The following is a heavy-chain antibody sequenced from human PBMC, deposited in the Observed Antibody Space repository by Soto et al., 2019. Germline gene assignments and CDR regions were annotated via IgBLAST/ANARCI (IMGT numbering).Heavy chain of an antibody. D-gene: IGHD2-21*02. CDR1: GFIFSSYA. V-gene: IGHV3-23*01. J-gene: IGHJ3*02. Sequence: EVHRLETGGGLVQPGGSLRLSCEASGFIFSSYAMSWVRQAPGKGLEGVSVISGSGDTTYYADTVKGRFTSARDNSRNRLYLQMESLRAGDMALYHCAQEFTPVTASDAFDMWGRGTMVTASS. CDR2: ISGSGDTT. CDR3: AQEFTPVTASDAFDM.